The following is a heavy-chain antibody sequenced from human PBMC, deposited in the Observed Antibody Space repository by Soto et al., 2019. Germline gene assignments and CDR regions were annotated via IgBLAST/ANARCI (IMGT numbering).Heavy chain of an antibody. CDR3: ARLEGLATISYYFDF. V-gene: IGHV4-31*03. Sequence: SETLSLTCTLSGGSISRGGYYWSWIRQHPGKGLEWIGYIYYSGSTYYNPPLKSRVTISLYKSKSQFSLKLNSVTAADSAVYFCARLEGLATISYYFDFWGPGALVTVSS. D-gene: IGHD3-9*01. CDR2: IYYSGST. CDR1: GGSISRGGYY. J-gene: IGHJ4*02.